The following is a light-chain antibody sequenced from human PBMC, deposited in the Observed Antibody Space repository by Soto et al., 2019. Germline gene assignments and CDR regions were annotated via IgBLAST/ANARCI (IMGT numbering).Light chain of an antibody. CDR3: YAYGLSITFA. Sequence: QSVLTQPASVSGSPGQSITISCTGTTSDIGSYDLVSWYRQHPGEAPSLLIYGVNKRPSGVSNRFSGSKSGNTAYLTISGLQAEDEAHYWCYAYGLSITFAFGGGTKLTVL. CDR1: TSDIGSYDL. J-gene: IGLJ2*01. CDR2: GVN. V-gene: IGLV2-23*02.